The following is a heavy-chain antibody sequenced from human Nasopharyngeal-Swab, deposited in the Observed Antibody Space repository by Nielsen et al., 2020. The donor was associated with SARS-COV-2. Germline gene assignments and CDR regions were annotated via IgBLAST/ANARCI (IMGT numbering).Heavy chain of an antibody. J-gene: IGHJ4*02. Sequence: GESLKISCAASGFTFSSYAMHWVRQAPGKGLEWVSAISRTYSTYYADSVRGRFTVSRDNSKNTLYLQMSSLRAEDTAVYYCAKGTGMTYRAIDYWGQGTLVTASS. CDR1: GFTFSSYA. V-gene: IGHV3-23*01. CDR2: ISRTYST. D-gene: IGHD1-14*01. CDR3: AKGTGMTYRAIDY.